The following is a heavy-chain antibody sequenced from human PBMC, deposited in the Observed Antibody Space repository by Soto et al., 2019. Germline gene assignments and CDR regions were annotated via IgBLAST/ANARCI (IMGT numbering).Heavy chain of an antibody. J-gene: IGHJ6*04. V-gene: IGHV5-51*01. CDR3: ARSFVGGVAATRGDYYYYGMDV. CDR2: IYPGDSDT. Sequence: GESLKISCKGSGYSFTSYWIGWVRQMPGKGLEWMGIIYPGDSDTRYSPSFQGQVTISADKSISTAYLQWSSLKASDTAMYYCARSFVGGVAATRGDYYYYGMDVWGKGTTVTVSS. D-gene: IGHD2-15*01. CDR1: GYSFTSYW.